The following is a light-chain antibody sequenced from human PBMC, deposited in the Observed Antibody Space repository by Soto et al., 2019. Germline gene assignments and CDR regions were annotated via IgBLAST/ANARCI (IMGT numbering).Light chain of an antibody. CDR1: QSVSSSY. Sequence: EIVLTQSPGTLSLSPGERATLSCRASQSVSSSYLGWYKQKPGQAPRLLIYAATSSATGIPDRFSGSGSATDFTLTISSLETEDFAVYYCQQYGSSPYTFGQGTKLEI. V-gene: IGKV3-20*01. CDR3: QQYGSSPYT. J-gene: IGKJ2*01. CDR2: AAT.